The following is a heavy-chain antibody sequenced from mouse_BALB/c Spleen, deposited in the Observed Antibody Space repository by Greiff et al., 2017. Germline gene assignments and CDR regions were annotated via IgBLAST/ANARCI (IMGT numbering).Heavy chain of an antibody. CDR2: IFPGSGNT. D-gene: IGHD4-1*01. CDR1: GYSFTSYY. Sequence: QVQLQQSGPELVKPGASVKISCKASGYSFTSYYIHWVKQRPGQGLEWIGWIFPGSGNTKYNEKFKGKATLTADTSSSTAYMQLSSLTSEDSAVYFCAREGGLGRAWFAYWGQGTLVTVSA. CDR3: AREGGLGRAWFAY. J-gene: IGHJ3*01. V-gene: IGHV1-66*01.